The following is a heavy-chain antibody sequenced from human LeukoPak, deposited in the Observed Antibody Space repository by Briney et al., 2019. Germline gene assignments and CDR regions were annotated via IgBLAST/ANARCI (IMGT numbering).Heavy chain of an antibody. J-gene: IGHJ4*02. V-gene: IGHV1-2*06. Sequence: ASVNVSCKASGYTFTGYYMHWVRQAPGRGLEWMGRINPNSGGTNYAQKFQGRVTMTRDTSISTAYMELSRLRSDDTAVYYCLTRSGGSYYFDYWGQGTLVTVSS. CDR2: INPNSGGT. CDR3: LTRSGGSYYFDY. CDR1: GYTFTGYY. D-gene: IGHD2-15*01.